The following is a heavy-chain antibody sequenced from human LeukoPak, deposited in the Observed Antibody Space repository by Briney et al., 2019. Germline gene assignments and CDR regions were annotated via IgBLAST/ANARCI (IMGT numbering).Heavy chain of an antibody. D-gene: IGHD5-24*01. J-gene: IGHJ4*02. CDR2: IYYSGST. Sequence: SETLSLTCTVSGGFISSHYWSWIRQPPGKGLEWIGYIYYSGSTNYNPSLKSRVTISVDTSKNQFSLKLSSVTAADTAVYYCARVGMATSGALVYWGQGTLVTVSS. V-gene: IGHV4-59*11. CDR3: ARVGMATSGALVY. CDR1: GGFISSHY.